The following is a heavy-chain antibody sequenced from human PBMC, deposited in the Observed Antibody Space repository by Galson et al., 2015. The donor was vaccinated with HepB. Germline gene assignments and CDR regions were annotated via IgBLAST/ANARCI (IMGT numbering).Heavy chain of an antibody. Sequence: SVKVSCKASGGTFSSYAISWVRQAPGQGLEWMGRIIPILGIANYAQKFQGRVTITADKSTSTAYMELSSLRSEDTAVYYCARVLGLNPRGAFGEFQYYYYYYGMDVWGQGTTVTVSS. CDR1: GGTFSSYA. CDR3: ARVLGLNPRGAFGEFQYYYYYYGMDV. D-gene: IGHD3-10*01. J-gene: IGHJ6*02. CDR2: IIPILGIA. V-gene: IGHV1-69*04.